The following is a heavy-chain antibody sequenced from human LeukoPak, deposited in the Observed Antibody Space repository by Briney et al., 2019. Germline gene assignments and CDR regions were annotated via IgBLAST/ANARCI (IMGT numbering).Heavy chain of an antibody. V-gene: IGHV3-48*01. D-gene: IGHD2-15*01. CDR1: EFTFRSYW. CDR2: INGGSSPI. J-gene: IGHJ4*02. Sequence: GGSLRLSCAASEFTFRSYWMSWVRQAPGKGLEWVSYINGGSSPIYYADSVRGRFTISRDNAKNSLYLQMNSLRAEDTAVYYCVRDNPRCCGVVPANIDDYWGQGTLVTVSS. CDR3: VRDNPRCCGVVPANIDDY.